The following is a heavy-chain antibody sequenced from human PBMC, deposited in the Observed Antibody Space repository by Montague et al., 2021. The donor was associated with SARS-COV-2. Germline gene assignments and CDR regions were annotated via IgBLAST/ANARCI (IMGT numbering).Heavy chain of an antibody. D-gene: IGHD3-22*01. CDR2: INHSGST. CDR1: GGSFNDCY. Sequence: SETLSLTCTVYGGSFNDCYCSWIRQPPEQGLEWIWQINHSGSTNSNPSLTIQVPISVYRSTNQFSLTLRYMSAADTAVYYCARGRVAITMVLVVIGYSYYFDYWGQGTLVTVSS. CDR3: ARGRVAITMVLVVIGYSYYFDY. J-gene: IGHJ4*02. V-gene: IGHV4-34*01.